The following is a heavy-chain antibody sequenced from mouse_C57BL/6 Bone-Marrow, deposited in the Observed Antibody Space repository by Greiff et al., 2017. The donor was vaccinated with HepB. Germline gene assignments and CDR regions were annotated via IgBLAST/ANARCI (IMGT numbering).Heavy chain of an antibody. J-gene: IGHJ4*01. V-gene: IGHV1-55*01. CDR2: IYPGSGST. CDR1: GYTFTSYW. Sequence: VQLQQPGAELVKPGASVKMSCKASGYTFTSYWITWVKQRPGQGLEWIGDIYPGSGSTNYNEKFKSKATLTVDTSSSTADRQRSSLASEDSAGYYGARRPDGYDTGGDYWGQGTSVTVSS. CDR3: ARRPDGYDTGGDY. D-gene: IGHD2-2*01.